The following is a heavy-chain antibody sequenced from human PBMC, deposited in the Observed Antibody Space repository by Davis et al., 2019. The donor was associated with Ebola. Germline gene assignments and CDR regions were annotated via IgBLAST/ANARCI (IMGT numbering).Heavy chain of an antibody. CDR3: ARSWGYFDWLSEDY. V-gene: IGHV1-8*01. D-gene: IGHD3-9*01. J-gene: IGHJ4*02. Sequence: ASVKVSCKASGYTFTSYDINWVRQATGQGLEWMGWMNPNSGNTGYAQKLQGRVTMTRNTSISTAYMELSSLRSEDTAVYYCARSWGYFDWLSEDYWGQGTLVTVSS. CDR2: MNPNSGNT. CDR1: GYTFTSYD.